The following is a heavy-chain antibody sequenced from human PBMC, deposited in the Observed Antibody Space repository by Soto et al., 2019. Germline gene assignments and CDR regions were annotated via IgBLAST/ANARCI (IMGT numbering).Heavy chain of an antibody. J-gene: IGHJ5*02. CDR2: INPNSGGT. V-gene: IGHV1-2*04. Sequence: ASVKVSCKASGYTFTGYYMHWVRQAPGQGLEWMGWINPNSGGTNYAQKFQGWVTMTRDTSISTAYMELSRLRSDDTAVYYCSRDNDYSNYNWFDPWGQGTPVTVS. CDR3: SRDNDYSNYNWFDP. D-gene: IGHD4-4*01. CDR1: GYTFTGYY.